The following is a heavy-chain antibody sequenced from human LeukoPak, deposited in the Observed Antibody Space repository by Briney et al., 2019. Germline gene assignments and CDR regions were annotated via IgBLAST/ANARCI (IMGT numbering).Heavy chain of an antibody. CDR3: ARARYVNSFYAFDI. D-gene: IGHD3-9*01. CDR2: LSESGNT. Sequence: SETLSLTCTVSGGSISSYYWSWIRLPPGKGLEGMGYLSESGNTNYSPSLKSRVTIFGDTSKNQSSLKLSSVTAADTAVYYCARARYVNSFYAFDIWGQGTLVTVSS. CDR1: GGSISSYY. V-gene: IGHV4-59*01. J-gene: IGHJ3*02.